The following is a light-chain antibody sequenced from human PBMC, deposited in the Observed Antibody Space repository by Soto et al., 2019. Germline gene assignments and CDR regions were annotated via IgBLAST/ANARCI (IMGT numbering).Light chain of an antibody. CDR1: SSDVGAYHY. J-gene: IGLJ3*02. V-gene: IGLV2-14*01. Sequence: QSALTQPASVSGSPGQSITISCTGTSSDVGAYHYVSWYQHHPGKAPKLMIYQVTNRPSGVSDRFPGSKSGNTASLTISGLRADDEADYYCAAWDDSLSWVFGGGTQLTV. CDR3: AAWDDSLSWV. CDR2: QVT.